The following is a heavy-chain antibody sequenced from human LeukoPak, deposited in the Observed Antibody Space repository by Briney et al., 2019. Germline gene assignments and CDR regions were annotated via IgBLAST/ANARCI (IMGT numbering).Heavy chain of an antibody. CDR2: INPNSGGT. CDR1: GYTFTGYY. J-gene: IGHJ5*02. Sequence: ASVKVSCKASGYTFTGYYMHWVRQAPGQGLEWMGWINPNSGGTNYAQKFQGRVTMTRDTSISTVYMELSSLRSEDTAVYYCARDLEQGSSSSPWFDPWGQGTLVTVSS. CDR3: ARDLEQGSSSSPWFDP. V-gene: IGHV1-2*02. D-gene: IGHD6-6*01.